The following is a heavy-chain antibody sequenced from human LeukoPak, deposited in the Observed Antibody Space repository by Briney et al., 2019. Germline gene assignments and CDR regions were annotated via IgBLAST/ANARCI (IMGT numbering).Heavy chain of an antibody. V-gene: IGHV1-69*04. CDR1: GGTFSSYA. J-gene: IGHJ1*01. D-gene: IGHD6-13*01. Sequence: GASVKVSCKASGGTFSSYAISWVRQAPGQGLEWMGMIIPILGIANYAQKFQGRVTITADKSTSTAYMELSSLRSEDTAVYYCARRPGIAAAGALEYFQHWGQGTLVTVSS. CDR3: ARRPGIAAAGALEYFQH. CDR2: IIPILGIA.